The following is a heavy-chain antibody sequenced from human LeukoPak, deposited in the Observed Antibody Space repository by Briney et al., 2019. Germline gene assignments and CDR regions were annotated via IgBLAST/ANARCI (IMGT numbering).Heavy chain of an antibody. V-gene: IGHV4-39*02. CDR3: ARRVGFYGSGSLNYFDP. Sequence: SETLSLTCSVSGGSIASSSYYWGWIRQPPGMGLEWIGSVFRTGTTYYSASLKSRVSISVDTSKNDFALKLASVTAADTAMYFCARRVGFYGSGSLNYFDPWGQGILVSVSS. CDR1: GGSIASSSYY. D-gene: IGHD3-10*01. J-gene: IGHJ5*01. CDR2: VFRTGTT.